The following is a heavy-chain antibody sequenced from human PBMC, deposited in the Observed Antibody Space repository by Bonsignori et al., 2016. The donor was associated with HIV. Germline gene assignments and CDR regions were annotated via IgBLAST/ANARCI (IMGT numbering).Heavy chain of an antibody. Sequence: SETLSLTCAVYGGSFSGYYWSWIRQPPGKGLEWIGEINHSGSTNYNPSLKSRVTISVDTSKNQFSLKLSSVTAADTAVYYCARGLGGGAAVDFDYWGQGTLVTVSS. CDR3: ARGLGGGAAVDFDY. CDR1: GGSFSGYY. J-gene: IGHJ4*02. CDR2: INHSGST. V-gene: IGHV4-34*01. D-gene: IGHD6-19*01.